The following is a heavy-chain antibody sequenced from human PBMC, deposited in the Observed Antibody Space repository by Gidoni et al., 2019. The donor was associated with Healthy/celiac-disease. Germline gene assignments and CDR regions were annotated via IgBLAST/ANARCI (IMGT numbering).Heavy chain of an antibody. Sequence: QVQLVQSGAEVKKPGASVKVSCKASGYTFTSYGISWVRQAPGQGLEWMGWISAYNGNTNDAQKLQGRVTMTTDTSTSTAYMELRSLRSDDTAVYYCARDTYYYDSSGYSTGVYAFDIWGQGTMVTVSS. CDR2: ISAYNGNT. V-gene: IGHV1-18*01. J-gene: IGHJ3*02. CDR3: ARDTYYYDSSGYSTGVYAFDI. CDR1: GYTFTSYG. D-gene: IGHD3-22*01.